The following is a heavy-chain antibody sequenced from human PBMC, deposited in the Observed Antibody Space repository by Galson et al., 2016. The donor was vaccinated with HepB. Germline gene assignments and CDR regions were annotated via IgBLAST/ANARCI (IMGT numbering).Heavy chain of an antibody. CDR1: GFSLSTTAVG. CDR2: IYWNNDN. CDR3: AHTSGWCMDV. J-gene: IGHJ6*02. Sequence: ALVKPTQTLTLTCTFSGFSLSTTAVGVGWIRQPPGKALEWLALIYWNNDNHYSPSLKSRLTITKDTSKNQVILTMTNMDPEDTGIYYCAHTSGWCMDVWGQGTTVTVSS. V-gene: IGHV2-5*01. D-gene: IGHD6-19*01.